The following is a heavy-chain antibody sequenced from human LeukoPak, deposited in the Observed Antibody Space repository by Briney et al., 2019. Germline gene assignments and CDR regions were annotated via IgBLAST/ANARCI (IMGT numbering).Heavy chain of an antibody. Sequence: SETLSLTCAVYGGSFSGYYWSWIRQPPGKGLEWIGEINHSGSTNYNPSLKSRVTISVDTSKNQFSLKLSSVTAADTAVYYCARRKRDTFRYYYYYMDVWGKGTTVTISS. D-gene: IGHD5-18*01. CDR2: INHSGST. CDR1: GGSFSGYY. CDR3: ARRKRDTFRYYYYYMDV. V-gene: IGHV4-34*01. J-gene: IGHJ6*03.